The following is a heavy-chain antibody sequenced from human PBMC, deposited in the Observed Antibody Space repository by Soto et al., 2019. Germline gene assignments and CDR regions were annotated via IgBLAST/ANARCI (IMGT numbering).Heavy chain of an antibody. D-gene: IGHD2-2*01. CDR2: INPSGGIT. V-gene: IGHV1-46*01. Sequence: ASVKVSCKASGYTLTSYYLHWVRQAPGQGPEWMGIINPSGGITNDAQKFQDRVTMTSDTSTSTVYMELSSLRSEDTAVYYCARGISTTRYYYYYGMDVWGQGTTVTVSS. CDR1: GYTLTSYY. CDR3: ARGISTTRYYYYYGMDV. J-gene: IGHJ6*02.